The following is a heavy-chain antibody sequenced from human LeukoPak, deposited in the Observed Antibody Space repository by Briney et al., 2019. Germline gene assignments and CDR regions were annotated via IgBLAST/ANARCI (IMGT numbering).Heavy chain of an antibody. CDR3: ARDRAHTSFDY. J-gene: IGHJ4*02. Sequence: GGSLRLSCAAYGLTFSNSWMTWVRQTPGKELEWVATINPDGSKEYYMDSVKGRFTISRDNAKNSVYLQMSGLRAEDTAIFYCARDRAHTSFDYWGQGTLVAVSS. D-gene: IGHD5-24*01. CDR1: GLTFSNSW. CDR2: INPDGSKE. V-gene: IGHV3-7*01.